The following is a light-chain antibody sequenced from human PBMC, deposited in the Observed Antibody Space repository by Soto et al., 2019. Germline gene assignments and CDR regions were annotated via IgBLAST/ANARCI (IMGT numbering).Light chain of an antibody. J-gene: IGKJ1*01. V-gene: IGKV1-5*01. CDR3: QQLFDSPIT. Sequence: DIQMTRSPSTLSASVGDRVTITCRASQSISSWLAWYQQKPGKAPKLLIYDASSLESGVPSRFSATVSGTEFSLTITSLQPEDFATYYCQQLFDSPITFGQGTKVDIK. CDR1: QSISSW. CDR2: DAS.